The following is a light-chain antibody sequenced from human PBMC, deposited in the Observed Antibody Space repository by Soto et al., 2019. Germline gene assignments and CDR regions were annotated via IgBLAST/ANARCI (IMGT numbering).Light chain of an antibody. V-gene: IGLV2-18*02. CDR1: STDFVSYNR. CDR2: EVS. J-gene: IGLJ1*01. CDR3: SSYAGSNTDYV. Sequence: QSALTQPPSVSGSPGQSVTISCTGTSTDFVSYNRVSWYQQPPGTAPKLIIYEVSKRPSGVPDRFSGSKSGNTASLTVSGLQAEDEADYYCSSYAGSNTDYVFGTGTKVTVL.